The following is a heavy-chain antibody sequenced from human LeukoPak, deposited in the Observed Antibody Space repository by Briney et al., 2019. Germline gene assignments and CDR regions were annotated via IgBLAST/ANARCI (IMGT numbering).Heavy chain of an antibody. J-gene: IGHJ4*02. V-gene: IGHV3-23*01. D-gene: IGHD5-18*01. Sequence: PGGSLRLSCAASGFTFSSYAMSWVRQAPGKGLEWVSAISGSGGSTYYADSVKGRFTISRDNSKNTLYLQMNSLRAEDTAVYYCTTDKVGGYDFDYWGQGTLVTVS. CDR2: ISGSGGST. CDR1: GFTFSSYA. CDR3: TTDKVGGYDFDY.